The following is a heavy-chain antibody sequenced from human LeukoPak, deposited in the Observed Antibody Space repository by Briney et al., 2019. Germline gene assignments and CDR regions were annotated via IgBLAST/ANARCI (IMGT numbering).Heavy chain of an antibody. Sequence: SETLSLTCTVSGYSISSGYYWGWIRQPPGKGLEWIGSIYHSGSTYYNPSLKSRVTISVDTSKNQFSLKLSSVTAADTAVYYCATLGELGAFDIWGQGTMVTVSS. D-gene: IGHD1-26*01. CDR2: IYHSGST. J-gene: IGHJ3*02. V-gene: IGHV4-38-2*02. CDR3: ATLGELGAFDI. CDR1: GYSISSGYY.